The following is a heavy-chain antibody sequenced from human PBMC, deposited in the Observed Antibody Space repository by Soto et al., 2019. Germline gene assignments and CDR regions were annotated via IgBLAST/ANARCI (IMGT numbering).Heavy chain of an antibody. CDR1: RYTFTSYD. Sequence: ASVKVSCKASRYTFTSYDINWVRQATGQGLEWMGWMNPNSGNTGYAQKFQGRVTMTRNTSISTAYMELSSLRSEDTAVYYCARDSVLRFLEWSHYYYYGMDVWGQGTTVTVSS. CDR2: MNPNSGNT. J-gene: IGHJ6*02. D-gene: IGHD3-3*01. CDR3: ARDSVLRFLEWSHYYYYGMDV. V-gene: IGHV1-8*01.